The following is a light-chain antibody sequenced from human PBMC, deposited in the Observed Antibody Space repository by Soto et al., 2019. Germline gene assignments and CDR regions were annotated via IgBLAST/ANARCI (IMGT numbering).Light chain of an antibody. J-gene: IGKJ5*01. CDR2: DAS. CDR3: QHYNSLPIT. V-gene: IGKV1-33*01. CDR1: QGIRND. Sequence: DIQMTQSPSSLSASVGDRVTITCRASQGIRNDLGWYQHKTGQAPKLLIYDASQLETGVPSKFSGSGSGTDFTFTINNLQAEDIGTYYCQHYNSLPITFGQGTRLEIK.